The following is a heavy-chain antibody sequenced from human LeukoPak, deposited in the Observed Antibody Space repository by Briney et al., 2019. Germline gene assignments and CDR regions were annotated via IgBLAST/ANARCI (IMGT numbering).Heavy chain of an antibody. D-gene: IGHD1-26*01. CDR1: GGSVSNYY. V-gene: IGHV4-4*07. CDR2: IHTSGST. Sequence: SETLSLTCTVPGGSVSNYYRSWIRQPAGKGLEWIGRIHTSGSTNYDPSLKSRVTMSVDTSKSQFSLKLSSVTAADTAVYYCARMVGATRCDIWGQGTMVTVSS. CDR3: ARMVGATRCDI. J-gene: IGHJ3*02.